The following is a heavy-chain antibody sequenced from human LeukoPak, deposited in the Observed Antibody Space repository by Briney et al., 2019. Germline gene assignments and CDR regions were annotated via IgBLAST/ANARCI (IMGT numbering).Heavy chain of an antibody. CDR1: GYTFSSYD. CDR3: ARGGWVNDDSGALFGMDV. J-gene: IGHJ6*02. CDR2: MNPNSGNT. Sequence: ASVKVSCKASGYTFSSYDINWVRQATGQGLEWMGRMNPNSGNTNYAQKFQGRVTMTRSTSTSTAYLELSSLRSDDTAVYYCARGGWVNDDSGALFGMDVWAKGPRSPSP. V-gene: IGHV1-8*02. D-gene: IGHD3-10*01.